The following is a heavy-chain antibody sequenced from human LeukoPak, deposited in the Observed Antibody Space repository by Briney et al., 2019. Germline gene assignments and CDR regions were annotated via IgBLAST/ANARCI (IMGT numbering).Heavy chain of an antibody. CDR3: ARDLRRDGYNSGVDY. V-gene: IGHV1-18*01. CDR2: ISAYNGNT. CDR1: GYTFTSYG. J-gene: IGHJ4*02. D-gene: IGHD5-24*01. Sequence: ASVKVSCKASGYTFTSYGISWVRQAPGQGLEWMGWISAYNGNTNYAQKFQGRVTITADKSTSTAYMELSSLRSEDTAVYYCARDLRRDGYNSGVDYWGQGTLVTVSS.